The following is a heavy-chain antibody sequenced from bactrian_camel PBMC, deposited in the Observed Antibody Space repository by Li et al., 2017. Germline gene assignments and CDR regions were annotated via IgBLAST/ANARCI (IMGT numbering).Heavy chain of an antibody. J-gene: IGHJ4*01. CDR1: GHGRGSNC. Sequence: HVQLVESGGGSVQTGGSLRLSCVVSGHGRGSNCVGWYRLPPGRAPAEREGIAAIRRSGGETWYAGSVKGRFTISQDSARNTVYLQMNGLKPEVTAMYYCAASRLGSTINWRQERRYGYWGQGTQVTVSS. CDR2: IRRSGGET. D-gene: IGHD4*01. V-gene: IGHV3-3*01. CDR3: AASRLGSTINWRQERRYGY.